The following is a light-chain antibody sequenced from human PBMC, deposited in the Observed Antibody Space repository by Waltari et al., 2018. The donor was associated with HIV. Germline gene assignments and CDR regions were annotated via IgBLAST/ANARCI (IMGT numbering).Light chain of an antibody. J-gene: IGLJ3*02. Sequence: QSVLTQPPSVSGAPGPRVTIPCPGRRSKIGAGYDVRGYKQLPGTAPKLLIYGTSNRPSGVPDRFSASKSGTSASLAITGLQAEDEADYYCQSYDSSLSGKVFGGGTKLTVL. CDR1: RSKIGAGYD. CDR2: GTS. CDR3: QSYDSSLSGKV. V-gene: IGLV1-40*01.